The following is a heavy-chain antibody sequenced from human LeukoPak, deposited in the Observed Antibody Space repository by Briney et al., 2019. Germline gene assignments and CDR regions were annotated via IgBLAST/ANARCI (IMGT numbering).Heavy chain of an antibody. J-gene: IGHJ4*02. CDR1: GYTLTELS. CDR3: ARVTYYDSRLFDY. CDR2: FDPEDGET. D-gene: IGHD3-22*01. V-gene: IGHV1-24*01. Sequence: ASVKVSCKVSGYTLTELSMHWVRQAPGKGLEWMGGFDPEDGETIYAQKFQGRVTMTRDTSISTAYMELSRLRSDDTAVYYCARVTYYDSRLFDYWGQGTLVTVSS.